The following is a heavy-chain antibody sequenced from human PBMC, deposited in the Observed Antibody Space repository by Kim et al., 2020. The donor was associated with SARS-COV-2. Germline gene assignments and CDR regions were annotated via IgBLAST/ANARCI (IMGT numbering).Heavy chain of an antibody. CDR3: AQNWDYDILTDDAFDI. V-gene: IGHV3-23*01. D-gene: IGHD3-9*01. J-gene: IGHJ3*02. CDR2: ISGSGGST. Sequence: GGSLRLSCAASGFTFSSYAMSWVRQAPGKGLEWVSAISGSGGSTYYADSVKGRFTISRDNSKNTLYLQMNSLRAADTAVNYCAQNWDYDILTDDAFDIWGQGTMVTVSS. CDR1: GFTFSSYA.